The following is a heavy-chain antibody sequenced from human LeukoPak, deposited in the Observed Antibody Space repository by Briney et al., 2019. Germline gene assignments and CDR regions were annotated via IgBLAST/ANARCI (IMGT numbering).Heavy chain of an antibody. J-gene: IGHJ4*02. D-gene: IGHD3-22*01. CDR2: ICGSGGST. CDR3: AKDRQPRITMIVVGNTFDY. CDR1: GFTLNSKL. V-gene: IGHV3-23*01. Sequence: TGGALRPSRSAPGFTLNSKLMSRVRQAPGKGAGLVSAICGSGGSTYYADSVKGRFTISRDNSKNTLYLQMNSLRAEDTAVYYCAKDRQPRITMIVVGNTFDYWGQGTLVTVSS.